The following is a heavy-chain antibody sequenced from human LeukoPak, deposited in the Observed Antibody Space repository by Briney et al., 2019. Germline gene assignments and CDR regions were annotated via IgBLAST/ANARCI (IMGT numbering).Heavy chain of an antibody. CDR2: IIPIFGTA. V-gene: IGHV1-69*01. J-gene: IGHJ4*02. D-gene: IGHD1-26*01. Sequence: SVKVSCKASGGTLSSYAISWVRQAPGQGLEWMGGIIPIFGTANYAQKFQGRVTITPDETTSTAYMELTHLGSWDTAVYYCARVGRGSSPFDYWGQGTLVTVSS. CDR1: GGTLSSYA. CDR3: ARVGRGSSPFDY.